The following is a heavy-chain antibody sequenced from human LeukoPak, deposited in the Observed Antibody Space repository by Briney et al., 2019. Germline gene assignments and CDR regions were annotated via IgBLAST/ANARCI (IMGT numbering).Heavy chain of an antibody. J-gene: IGHJ3*02. D-gene: IGHD3-3*01. CDR2: INSDGSIT. V-gene: IGHV3-74*03. CDR3: AREPTIPTYYDFWSGYFNDAFDI. Sequence: GGSLRLSCAASGFTFSSYWMHWVRQTPGKGLVWVSRINSDGSITTYADSVKGRFTISRDNAKNTLYLQMNSLRAEDTAVYYCAREPTIPTYYDFWSGYFNDAFDIWGQGTMVTVSS. CDR1: GFTFSSYW.